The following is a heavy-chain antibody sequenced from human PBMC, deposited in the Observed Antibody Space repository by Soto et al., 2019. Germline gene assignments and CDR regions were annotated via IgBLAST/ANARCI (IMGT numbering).Heavy chain of an antibody. CDR3: AKDNCISTSCYRLYNWFDL. Sequence: GGSLRLSCAASGFTVSSNYMSWVRQAPGKGLEWVSVIYSGGSTYYADSVKGRFTISRDNSKNTLYLQMNNLRAEDTAVYYCAKDNCISTSCYRLYNWFDLWGQGTLVTVSS. D-gene: IGHD2-2*01. J-gene: IGHJ5*02. CDR1: GFTVSSNY. V-gene: IGHV3-66*01. CDR2: IYSGGST.